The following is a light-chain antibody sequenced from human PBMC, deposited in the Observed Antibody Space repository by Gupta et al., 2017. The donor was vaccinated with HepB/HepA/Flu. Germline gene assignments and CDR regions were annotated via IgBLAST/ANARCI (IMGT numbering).Light chain of an antibody. CDR3: QQYGSSPPIT. CDR1: QSVSSSY. V-gene: IGKV3-20*01. Sequence: ISLTQSPGTLSLSPAERATLSCRASQSVSSSYLAWYQQKPGEDPRLLIYGASSRATGRPDRLSGSGSGTDFTLTISRLEPEDVAVYYCQQYGSSPPITFGRGTRLEIK. J-gene: IGKJ5*01. CDR2: GAS.